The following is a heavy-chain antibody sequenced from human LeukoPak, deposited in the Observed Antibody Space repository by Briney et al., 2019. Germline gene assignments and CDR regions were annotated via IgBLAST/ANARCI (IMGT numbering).Heavy chain of an antibody. CDR3: AREGTGRWIQQRTFGY. V-gene: IGHV1-2*04. D-gene: IGHD5-18*01. J-gene: IGHJ4*02. CDR1: GYTFTGYY. Sequence: GASVKVSCKASGYTFTGYYMHWVRQAPGQGLEWMGWINPNSGGTNYAQKFQGWVTMTRDTSISTAYMELSRLRSDDTAVYYCAREGTGRWIQQRTFGYWGQGTLVTVSS. CDR2: INPNSGGT.